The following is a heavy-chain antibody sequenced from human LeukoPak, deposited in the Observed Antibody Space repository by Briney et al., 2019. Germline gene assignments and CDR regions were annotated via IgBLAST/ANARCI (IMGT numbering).Heavy chain of an antibody. J-gene: IGHJ5*02. CDR1: GFIVRDYS. CDR2: ISKSGSTT. Sequence: GGSLRLSCAASGFIVRDYSMSWIRQGPGKGLEWISYISKSGSTTDYADAVKGRFTISRDNAKNSLYLQMNSLRAEDTAVYYCAKDPFGSGSYKWRFDPWGQGTLVTVSS. V-gene: IGHV3-11*04. CDR3: AKDPFGSGSYKWRFDP. D-gene: IGHD3-10*01.